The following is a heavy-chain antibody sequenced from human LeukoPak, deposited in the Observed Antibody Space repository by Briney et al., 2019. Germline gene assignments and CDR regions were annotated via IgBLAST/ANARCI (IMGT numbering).Heavy chain of an antibody. CDR3: AGGQWLPIDY. D-gene: IGHD6-19*01. CDR2: IYYSGST. CDR1: GGSISSYY. J-gene: IGHJ4*02. Sequence: SETLSLTCTVSGGSISSYYWSWIRQPPGKGLEWIGYIYYSGSTNYKPSLKSRVTISVDTSKNQFALKLSSVTAADTAVYYCAGGQWLPIDYWGQGTLVTVSS. V-gene: IGHV4-59*01.